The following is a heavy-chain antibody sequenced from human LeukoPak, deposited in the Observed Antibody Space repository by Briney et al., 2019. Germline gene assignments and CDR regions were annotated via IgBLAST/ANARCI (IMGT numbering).Heavy chain of an antibody. D-gene: IGHD3-3*01. CDR1: GGSVNNAAYY. CDR3: ARGRTIFGVVSADY. V-gene: IGHV4-31*03. CDR2: IDYRGRT. Sequence: SQTLSLTCTVSGGSVNNAAYYWSWIRQHPGKGLEWIGHIDYRGRTNYNPSLKSRVTISVDTSENQFSLRLSSVTAADTAVYYCARGRTIFGVVSADYWGQGTLVTVSS. J-gene: IGHJ4*02.